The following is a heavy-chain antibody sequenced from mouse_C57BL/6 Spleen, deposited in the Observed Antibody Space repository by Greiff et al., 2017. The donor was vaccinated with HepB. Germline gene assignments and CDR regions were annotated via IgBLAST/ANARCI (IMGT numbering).Heavy chain of an antibody. CDR1: GYTFTSYW. V-gene: IGHV1-52*01. CDR3: ARGGTYGDYYAMDY. Sequence: QVQLQQPGAELVRPGSSVKLSCKASGYTFTSYWLHWVKQRPIQGLEWIGNIDPSDSETHYNQKFKDKATLTVDKSSSTAYMQLSSLTSEDSAVYYCARGGTYGDYYAMDYWGQGTSVTVSS. J-gene: IGHJ4*01. D-gene: IGHD5-1*01. CDR2: IDPSDSET.